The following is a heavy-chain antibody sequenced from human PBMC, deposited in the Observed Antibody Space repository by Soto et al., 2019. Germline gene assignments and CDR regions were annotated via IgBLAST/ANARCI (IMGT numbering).Heavy chain of an antibody. CDR1: GFTFGDYS. V-gene: IGHV3-49*03. J-gene: IGHJ4*02. CDR2: IRTKTYGGTT. CDR3: ATVFGGNYNDYFDK. Sequence: PGGSLRLSCTTSGFTFGDYSLTWFRQAPGKGLEWVAFIRTKTYGGTTEYAASVKGRFTMTEDTSTDTAYMELSSLRSDDTAVYYCATVFGGNYNDYFDKWSQGTLVTVSS. D-gene: IGHD1-26*01.